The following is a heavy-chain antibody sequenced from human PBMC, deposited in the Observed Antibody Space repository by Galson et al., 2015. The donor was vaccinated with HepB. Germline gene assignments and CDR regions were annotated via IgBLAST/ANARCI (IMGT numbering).Heavy chain of an antibody. V-gene: IGHV3-33*01. CDR3: ARDEGPPDRPSGNDFDYYHFDGMDV. D-gene: IGHD1-1*01. CDR1: GFTFSSFG. CDR2: IWHDGSRE. Sequence: SLRLSCAASGFTFSSFGIHWVRQAPAKGLEWVAIIWHDGSREYYAESVKGRFTISRDNSKNTVYLQMSSLRAEDTAVYYCARDEGPPDRPSGNDFDYYHFDGMDVWGQGTTVTVSS. J-gene: IGHJ6*02.